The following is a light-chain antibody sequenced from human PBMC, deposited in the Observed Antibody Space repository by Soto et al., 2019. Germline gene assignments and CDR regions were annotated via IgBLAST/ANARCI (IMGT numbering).Light chain of an antibody. CDR3: CSYTSSSSYV. CDR2: EVS. J-gene: IGLJ1*01. Sequence: QSVLTQPASVSESPGQSITISRTGTSSDVGGYNYVSWYQQHPGKAPKLMIYEVSNRPSGVSNRFSGSKSGNTASLTISGLQAEDEADYYCCSYTSSSSYVFGTGTKVTVL. CDR1: SSDVGGYNY. V-gene: IGLV2-14*01.